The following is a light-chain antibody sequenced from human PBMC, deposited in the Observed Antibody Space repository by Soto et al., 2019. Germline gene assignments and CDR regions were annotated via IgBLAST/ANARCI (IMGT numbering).Light chain of an antibody. Sequence: IQLTQSPSSLSASEGDRVTITCRARQGIFNYLAWYQQKPGKAPKLLIYGASTWQSGVPSRFGGSGSGTDFTLTVSSLQPEDFATYYCQQLFMYPPTFGPGTKVDIK. V-gene: IGKV1-9*01. CDR3: QQLFMYPPT. CDR2: GAS. J-gene: IGKJ3*01. CDR1: QGIFNY.